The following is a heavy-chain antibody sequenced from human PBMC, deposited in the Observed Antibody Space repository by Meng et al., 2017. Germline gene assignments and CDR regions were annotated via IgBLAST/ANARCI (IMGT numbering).Heavy chain of an antibody. D-gene: IGHD3-22*01. CDR3: AREKYYYDSSGLEDY. V-gene: IGHV1-46*01. J-gene: IGHJ4*02. Sequence: QLVRTGAEGKKPEPSVKVSCKSSGYTFTSYYMQLVGRAHGQGLEWMGIINPSGGSTSYAQKFQCLVTMTRHTSTSTVYMELSSLRSEDTAVYYCAREKYYYDSSGLEDYWGQGTLVTVSS. CDR1: GYTFTSYY. CDR2: INPSGGST.